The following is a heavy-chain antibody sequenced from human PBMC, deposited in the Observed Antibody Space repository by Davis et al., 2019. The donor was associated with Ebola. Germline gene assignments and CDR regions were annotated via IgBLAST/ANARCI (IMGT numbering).Heavy chain of an antibody. CDR2: INHSGST. CDR1: GGSISSRNYY. Sequence: SETLSLTCTVSGGSISSRNYYWSWIRQPPGKGLEWIGEINHSGSTNYNPSLRSRVTISVDTSKNQFSLKLSSVTAADTAVYYCARLPDADYWGQGTLVTVSS. V-gene: IGHV4-39*07. CDR3: ARLPDADY. J-gene: IGHJ4*02.